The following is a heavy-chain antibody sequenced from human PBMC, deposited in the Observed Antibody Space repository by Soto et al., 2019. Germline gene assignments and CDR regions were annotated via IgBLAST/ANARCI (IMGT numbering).Heavy chain of an antibody. CDR2: IRSKANSYAT. V-gene: IGHV3-73*01. D-gene: IGHD6-6*01. CDR3: TRLSSSSSGSDY. Sequence: PGGSLRLSCAASGFTFSGSAMHWVRQASGKGLEWVGRIRSKANSYATAYAASVKGRFTISRDDSKNTAYLQMNSLKTEDTAVYYCTRLSSSSSGSDYWGQGTLVTVSS. J-gene: IGHJ4*02. CDR1: GFTFSGSA.